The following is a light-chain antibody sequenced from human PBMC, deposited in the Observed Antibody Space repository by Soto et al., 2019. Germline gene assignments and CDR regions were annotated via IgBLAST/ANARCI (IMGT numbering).Light chain of an antibody. V-gene: IGLV2-14*01. CDR1: SSDVGAYNL. Sequence: QSVLTQPASASGSPGQAITISCTGTSSDVGAYNLVSWYQHPPDKAPTHMISEVSNRPSGVSDRFSGSKSGNTASLTISGLQAEDEADYYCASLTTTNFVFGTGTKVPVL. J-gene: IGLJ1*01. CDR2: EVS. CDR3: ASLTTTNFV.